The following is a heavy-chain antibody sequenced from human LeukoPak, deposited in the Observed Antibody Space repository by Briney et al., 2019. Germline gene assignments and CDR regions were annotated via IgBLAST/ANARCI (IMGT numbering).Heavy chain of an antibody. D-gene: IGHD1-26*01. CDR1: GASVSSASY. CDR3: ARSRAFNSGAFDP. V-gene: IGHV4-61*01. J-gene: IGHJ5*02. Sequence: KPSETPSLTCTVSGASVSSASYWTWIRQPPGKGVEWIAHIYNGVSTNYNPSLKSRVTISVDTSKNQFSLRLNSVTAADTAVYYCARSRAFNSGAFDPWGQGSLVTVSS. CDR2: IYNGVST.